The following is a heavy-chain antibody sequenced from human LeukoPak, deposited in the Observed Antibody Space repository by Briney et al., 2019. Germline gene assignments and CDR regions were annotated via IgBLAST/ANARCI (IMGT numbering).Heavy chain of an antibody. D-gene: IGHD6-19*01. CDR1: GGSFSGYY. CDR2: INHSGST. J-gene: IGHJ4*02. V-gene: IGHV4-34*01. Sequence: SETLSLTCAVYGGSFSGYYWSWIRQPPGKGLEWIGEINHSGSTNYNPSLKSRVTISVDTSKNQFSLKPSSVTAADTAVYYCARGIAVAGLSFDYWGQGTLVTVSS. CDR3: ARGIAVAGLSFDY.